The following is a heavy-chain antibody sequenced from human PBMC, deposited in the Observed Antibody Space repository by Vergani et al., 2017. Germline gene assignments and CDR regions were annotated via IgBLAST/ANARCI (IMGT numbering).Heavy chain of an antibody. CDR1: GFTFSGSA. Sequence: EVQLVESGGGLVQPGGSLKLSCAASGFTFSGSAMHWVRQASGKGLEWVGRIRSKANSYATAYAASVKGRFTISRDDSKNTAYLQMNSLRAEDTAVYYCAKKNTYDKDTAMDTLGLSFDYWGQGTLVTVSS. J-gene: IGHJ4*02. D-gene: IGHD5-18*01. CDR3: AKKNTYDKDTAMDTLGLSFDY. V-gene: IGHV3-73*01. CDR2: IRSKANSYAT.